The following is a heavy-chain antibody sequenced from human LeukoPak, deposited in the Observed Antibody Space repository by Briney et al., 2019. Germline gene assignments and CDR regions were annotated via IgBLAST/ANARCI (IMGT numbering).Heavy chain of an antibody. CDR2: IYYSGST. CDR3: ARGGSSWYRRDGYNFVFDY. V-gene: IGHV4-59*11. J-gene: IGHJ4*02. Sequence: SETLSLTCTVSGGSISSHYWSWIRQPPGKGLEWIGYIYYSGSTNYNPSLKSRVTISVDTSKNQFSLKLSSVTAADTAVYYCARGGSSWYRRDGYNFVFDYWGQGTLVTVSS. CDR1: GGSISSHY. D-gene: IGHD5-24*01.